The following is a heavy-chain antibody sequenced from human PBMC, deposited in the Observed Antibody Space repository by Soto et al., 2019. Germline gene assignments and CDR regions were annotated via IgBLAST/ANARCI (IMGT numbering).Heavy chain of an antibody. Sequence: PSETLSLTCTVSGGSISSYYWSWIRQPPGKGLEWIGYIYYSGSTNYNPSLKSRVTISVDTSKNQFSLKLSSVTAADTAVYYCARVGVTGYSSSWYLNRFDPWGQGTLVTVSS. CDR2: IYYSGST. CDR3: ARVGVTGYSSSWYLNRFDP. D-gene: IGHD6-13*01. V-gene: IGHV4-59*01. J-gene: IGHJ5*02. CDR1: GGSISSYY.